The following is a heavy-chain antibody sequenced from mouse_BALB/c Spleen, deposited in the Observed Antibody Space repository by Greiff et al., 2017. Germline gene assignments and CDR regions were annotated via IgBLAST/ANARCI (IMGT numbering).Heavy chain of an antibody. V-gene: IGHV5-12-2*01. CDR2: ISNGGGST. CDR3: ARHEITTAPAWFAY. D-gene: IGHD1-2*01. Sequence: EVQGVESGGGLVQPGGSLKLSCAASGFTFSSYTMSWVRQTPEKRLEWVAYISNGGGSTYYPDTVKGRFTISRDNAKNTLYLQMSSLKSEDTAMYYCARHEITTAPAWFAYWGQGTLVTVSA. CDR1: GFTFSSYT. J-gene: IGHJ3*01.